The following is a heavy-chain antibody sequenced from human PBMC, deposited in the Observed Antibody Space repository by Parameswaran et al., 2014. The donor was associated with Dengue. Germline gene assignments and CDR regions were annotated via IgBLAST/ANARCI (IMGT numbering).Heavy chain of an antibody. J-gene: IGHJ6*02. CDR3: GTSDYYNYYGMDV. Sequence: WIRQPPGKGLEWVSFISSGGSTDYADSVKGRFTISRDISKNTLYLQMNSLRAEDTAVYYCGTSDYYNYYGMDVWGQGTTVTVSS. CDR2: ISSGGST. V-gene: IGHV3-53*01. D-gene: IGHD1-26*01.